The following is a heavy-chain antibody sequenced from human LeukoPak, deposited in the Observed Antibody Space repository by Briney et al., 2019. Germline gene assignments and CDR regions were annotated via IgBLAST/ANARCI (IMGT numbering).Heavy chain of an antibody. Sequence: PGGSLRLSCEASGFTFSNYWMSWVRQAPGKGLEWVANIKGDGSEKDSLDSVKGRFTISRDNPKNSVYLQVNRLRAEDTAVYYCARDVNRGVFDIWGQGTMVTVSS. CDR1: GFTFSNYW. CDR3: ARDVNRGVFDI. CDR2: IKGDGSEK. V-gene: IGHV3-7*03. J-gene: IGHJ3*02.